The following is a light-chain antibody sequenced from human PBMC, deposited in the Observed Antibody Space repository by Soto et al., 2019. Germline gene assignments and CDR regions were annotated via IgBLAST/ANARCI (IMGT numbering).Light chain of an antibody. CDR3: QQYDNLVT. Sequence: TQMTQSPSTLSASVGDRVTITCRASQSVNKWLAWFQQKPGKAPNLLIYDTSNLETGVPSRFSGSGSGTDLTFTISSLQPEDIATYYCQQYDNLVTFGGGTKVDI. V-gene: IGKV1-33*01. J-gene: IGKJ4*01. CDR1: QSVNKW. CDR2: DTS.